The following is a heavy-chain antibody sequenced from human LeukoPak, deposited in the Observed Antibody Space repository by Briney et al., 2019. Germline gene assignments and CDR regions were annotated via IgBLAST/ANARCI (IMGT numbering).Heavy chain of an antibody. CDR2: IKQDGSEK. V-gene: IGHV3-7*01. Sequence: GGSLRLSCAASGFTFSSYWMSWVRQAPGKGLEWVANIKQDGSEKYYVDSVKGRFTISRDNAKNSLYLQMNSLRAEDTAVYYCAREVTMITFGGVIVYFDYWGQGTLVTVSS. CDR3: AREVTMITFGGVIVYFDY. J-gene: IGHJ4*02. CDR1: GFTFSSYW. D-gene: IGHD3-16*02.